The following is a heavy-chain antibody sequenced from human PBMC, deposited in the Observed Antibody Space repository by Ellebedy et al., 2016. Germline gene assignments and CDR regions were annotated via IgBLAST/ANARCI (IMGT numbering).Heavy chain of an antibody. CDR2: FDPEDDKT. J-gene: IGHJ5*02. CDR3: ARGQYGSGTYYKGVTWFDP. D-gene: IGHD3-10*01. Sequence: ASVKVSCKVSGYTLTELSMHWVRQSPGKGLEWMGGFDPEDDKTIYAQKFQGRVTMTEDTSTDTAYMELSSLRSEDTAVYYCARGQYGSGTYYKGVTWFDPWGQGTLVTVSS. V-gene: IGHV1-24*01. CDR1: GYTLTELS.